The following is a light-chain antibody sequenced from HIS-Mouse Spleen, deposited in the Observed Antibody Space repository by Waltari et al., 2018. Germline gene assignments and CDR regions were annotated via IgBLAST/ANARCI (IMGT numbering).Light chain of an antibody. CDR1: ALPKKY. J-gene: IGLJ2*01. CDR3: YSTDSSGNHRV. Sequence: SYELTQPPSVSVSPGQTARITFSGDALPKKYAYWYQQKSGQAPVLAIHEDSKRPSGIPERFSGSSSGTMATLTISGAQVEDEADYYCYSTDSSGNHRVFGGGTKLTVL. V-gene: IGLV3-10*01. CDR2: EDS.